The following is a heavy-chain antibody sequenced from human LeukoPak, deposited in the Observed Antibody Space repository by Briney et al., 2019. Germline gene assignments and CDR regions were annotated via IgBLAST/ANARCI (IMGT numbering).Heavy chain of an antibody. J-gene: IGHJ4*02. CDR1: GFTFSSYA. Sequence: PGGSLRLSCAASGFTFSSYAMSWVRQAPGKGLEWVSAISGSGGSTYYADSVKGRFTISRDNSKNTLYLQMNSLRAEDTAVYYCAKGSLTWGYQLLSMSDYWGQGTLVTVSS. CDR2: ISGSGGST. V-gene: IGHV3-23*01. D-gene: IGHD2-2*01. CDR3: AKGSLTWGYQLLSMSDY.